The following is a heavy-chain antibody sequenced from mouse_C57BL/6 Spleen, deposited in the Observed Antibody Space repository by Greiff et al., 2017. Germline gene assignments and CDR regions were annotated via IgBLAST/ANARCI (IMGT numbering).Heavy chain of an antibody. CDR1: GYNFTSYW. Sequence: QVQLQQPGTELVKPGASVKLSCKASGYNFTSYWMHWVKQRPGPGLEWIGNLNPSNGGTKYNEKFKSKATLTVDKSASTAYMQLSSLTSEDSAVYYCARYLSGYSWYFDVWGTGTTVTVSS. D-gene: IGHD2-3*01. V-gene: IGHV1-53*01. J-gene: IGHJ1*03. CDR2: LNPSNGGT. CDR3: ARYLSGYSWYFDV.